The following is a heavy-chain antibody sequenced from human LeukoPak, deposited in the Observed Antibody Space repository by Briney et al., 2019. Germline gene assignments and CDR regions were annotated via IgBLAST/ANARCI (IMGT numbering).Heavy chain of an antibody. Sequence: SETLSLTCTVSGGSISSYYWSWIRQPPGKGLEWIGYIYYTGGTNYNPSLKSRVTISADTSKNQFSLNLSSVTAADTAVYYCARHFSGAAAPLPFDYWGQGTLVTVSS. J-gene: IGHJ4*02. D-gene: IGHD6-13*01. V-gene: IGHV4-59*08. CDR3: ARHFSGAAAPLPFDY. CDR2: IYYTGGT. CDR1: GGSISSYY.